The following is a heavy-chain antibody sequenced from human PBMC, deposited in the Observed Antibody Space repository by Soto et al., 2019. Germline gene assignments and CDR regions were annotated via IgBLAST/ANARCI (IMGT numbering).Heavy chain of an antibody. CDR1: GFTFSNYD. V-gene: IGHV3-13*01. CDR3: ARGRLISLYYFDY. Sequence: EVQLVESGGGLVQPGGSLRLSCAASGFTFSNYDMHWVRQVTGKGLEWVSTIGTGGDTYYPGSVKGRFTISRENAKNSLYLQMNSLRAEDTAVYYCARGRLISLYYFDYWGQGTLVTVSS. D-gene: IGHD2-15*01. J-gene: IGHJ4*02. CDR2: IGTGGDT.